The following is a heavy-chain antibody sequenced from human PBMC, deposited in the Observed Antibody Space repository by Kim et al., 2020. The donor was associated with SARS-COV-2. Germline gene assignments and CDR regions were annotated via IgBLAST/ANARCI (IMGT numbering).Heavy chain of an antibody. CDR1: GFTFSSCA. D-gene: IGHD3-10*01. CDR3: ARGPWSRLRGVTYSYYGMDV. CDR2: ISYDGSNK. V-gene: IGHV3-30-3*01. Sequence: GGSLRLSCAASGFTFSSCAMHWVRQAPGKGLEWVAVISYDGSNKNYADSVKGRFTISRDNSKNTLYLQMNSLRAEDTALYYCARGPWSRLRGVTYSYYGMDVWGQRTMVTVAS. J-gene: IGHJ6*02.